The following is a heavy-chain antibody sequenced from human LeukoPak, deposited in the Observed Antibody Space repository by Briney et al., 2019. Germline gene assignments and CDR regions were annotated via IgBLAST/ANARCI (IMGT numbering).Heavy chain of an antibody. J-gene: IGHJ3*02. CDR1: GYSFTRYW. V-gene: IGHV5-51*07. D-gene: IGHD1-26*01. CDR3: AKVLVGSMNAFNI. Sequence: GESLKISCKGSGYSFTRYWIGWVHQMPGKGLEWMGTTHPGDSDTRYSPSFQGQVSISVEKSINTAYLQWSSLKASDTGMYYCAKVLVGSMNAFNIWGQGTKVTVSS. CDR2: THPGDSDT.